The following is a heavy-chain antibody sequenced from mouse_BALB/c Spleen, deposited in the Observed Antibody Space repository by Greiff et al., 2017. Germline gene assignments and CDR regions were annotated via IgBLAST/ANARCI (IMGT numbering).Heavy chain of an antibody. CDR2: INPSTGYT. Sequence: QVQLQQSGAELAKPGASVKMSCKASGYTFTSYWMHWVKQRPGQGLEWIGYINPSTGYTEYNQKFKDKATLTADKSSSTAYMQLSSLTSEDSAVYYCARSTPGDYWGQGTTLTVSS. V-gene: IGHV1-7*01. CDR3: ARSTPGDY. J-gene: IGHJ2*01. CDR1: GYTFTSYW.